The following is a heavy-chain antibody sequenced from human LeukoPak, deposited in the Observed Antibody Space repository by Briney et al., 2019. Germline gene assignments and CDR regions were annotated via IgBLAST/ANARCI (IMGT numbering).Heavy chain of an antibody. D-gene: IGHD3-10*01. J-gene: IGHJ4*02. CDR3: ARDDGFGDLFY. Sequence: GGSLRLSCVASGYRFSSHGMHWVRQAPGKGLDWVAAIWYDGSRQLYADSVKGRFSISRDDSKNTLYRQMNDLRAEDTAIYFCARDDGFGDLFYWGQGVLVTVSS. CDR1: GYRFSSHG. V-gene: IGHV3-33*01. CDR2: IWYDGSRQ.